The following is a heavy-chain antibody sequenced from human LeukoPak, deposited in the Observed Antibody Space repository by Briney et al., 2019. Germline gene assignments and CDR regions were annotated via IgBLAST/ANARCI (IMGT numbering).Heavy chain of an antibody. CDR2: IYNSGST. CDR3: ARVLTFGGVIAN. J-gene: IGHJ4*02. Sequence: PSETLSLTCTVSGGSISSGGYYWSWIRQHPGKGLEWLGNIYNSGSTYYNPSLKSRVTISVDTSKNQFSLKLSSVTAADTAVYYCARVLTFGGVIANWGRGTLVTVSS. D-gene: IGHD3-16*02. V-gene: IGHV4-31*03. CDR1: GGSISSGGYY.